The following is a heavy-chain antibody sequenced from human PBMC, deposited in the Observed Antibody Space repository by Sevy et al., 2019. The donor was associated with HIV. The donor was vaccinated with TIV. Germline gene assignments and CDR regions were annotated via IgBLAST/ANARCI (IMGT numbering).Heavy chain of an antibody. CDR1: GASITSYY. V-gene: IGHV4-59*12. CDR3: ARVRRRPPVVDSNWYFDV. Sequence: SETLSLTCAVSGASITSYYWNWIRQSPGKGLEWIAYVYHSGTTSYNPSLKSRVSISLDTSRKKYPLTLYSVTAADTAIYYCARVRRRPPVVDSNWYFDVWGRGTLVTVSS. CDR2: VYHSGTT. J-gene: IGHJ2*01. D-gene: IGHD3-22*01.